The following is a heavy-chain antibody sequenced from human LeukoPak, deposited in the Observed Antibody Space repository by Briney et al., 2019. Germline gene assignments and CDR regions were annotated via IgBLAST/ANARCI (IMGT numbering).Heavy chain of an antibody. CDR3: AKAIHSVSSTDY. J-gene: IGHJ4*02. CDR1: GGSISSSSYY. V-gene: IGHV4-39*07. D-gene: IGHD2-15*01. Sequence: SETLSLTCTVSGGSISSSSYYWGWIRQPPGKGLEWIGSIYYSGRTYYNPSLKSRVTISVDTSKNQFSLKLSSVTAADTAVYYCAKAIHSVSSTDYWGQGTLVTVSS. CDR2: IYYSGRT.